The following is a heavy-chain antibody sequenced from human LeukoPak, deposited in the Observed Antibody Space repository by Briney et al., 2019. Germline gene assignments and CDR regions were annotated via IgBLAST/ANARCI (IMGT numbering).Heavy chain of an antibody. V-gene: IGHV3-23*01. Sequence: GGSLRLSCAASGFTFSSYAMSWVRQAPGKGLEWVSAISGSGGSTYYADSVKGRFTISRDNSKNTLYLQMNSLRAEDTAVYYCAKDRRSSFIWAARGDAFDIWGQGTMVTVSS. CDR1: GFTFSSYA. CDR3: AKDRRSSFIWAARGDAFDI. CDR2: ISGSGGST. J-gene: IGHJ3*02. D-gene: IGHD6-6*01.